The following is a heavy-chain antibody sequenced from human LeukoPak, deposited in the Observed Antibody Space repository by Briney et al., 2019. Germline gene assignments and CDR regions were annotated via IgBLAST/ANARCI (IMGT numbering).Heavy chain of an antibody. V-gene: IGHV1-2*02. Sequence: ASVKVPCKASGYTFTGYYMHWVRQAPGQGLEWMGWINPNSGGTNYAQKFRGRVTMTRDTSISTAYMELSRLRSDDTAVYYCARAAVVREFDYWGQGTLVTVSS. CDR3: ARAAVVREFDY. CDR1: GYTFTGYY. D-gene: IGHD4-23*01. J-gene: IGHJ4*02. CDR2: INPNSGGT.